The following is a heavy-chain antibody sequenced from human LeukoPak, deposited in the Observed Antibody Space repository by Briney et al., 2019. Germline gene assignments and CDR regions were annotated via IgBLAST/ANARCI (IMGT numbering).Heavy chain of an antibody. V-gene: IGHV3-13*01. J-gene: IGHJ4*02. CDR1: GFTLGRHD. CDR2: LASGSQT. CDR3: VREARGYHYTYFDY. Sequence: QSGGSLRLSCTASGFTLGRHDMHWVRQTTGIVLEWVAALASGSQTFYAGSVKGRFTVSRDDAKNSLYLQMNSLRAGDTAVYYCVREARGYHYTYFDYWGQGTLVTVSS. D-gene: IGHD5-18*01.